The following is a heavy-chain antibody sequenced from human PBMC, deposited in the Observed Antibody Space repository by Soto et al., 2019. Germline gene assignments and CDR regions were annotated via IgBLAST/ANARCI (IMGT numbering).Heavy chain of an antibody. CDR1: GGSISSYY. CDR3: ARVMFYDFWSGSEKRAFDY. V-gene: IGHV4-59*08. CDR2: IYYSGST. D-gene: IGHD3-3*01. J-gene: IGHJ4*02. Sequence: SETLSLTCTVSGGSISSYYWSWIRQPPGKGLEWIGYIYYSGSTNYNPSLKSRVTVSVDTSKNQFSLKLSSVTAEDTALYYCARVMFYDFWSGSEKRAFDYWGQGTLVTVSS.